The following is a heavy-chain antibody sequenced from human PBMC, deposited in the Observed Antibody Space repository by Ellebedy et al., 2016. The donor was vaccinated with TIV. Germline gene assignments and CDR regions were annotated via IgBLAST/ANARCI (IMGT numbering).Heavy chain of an antibody. CDR3: ARVCSSTSCYPGYYYMDV. CDR1: GYTLTELS. Sequence: ASVKVSXKVSGYTLTELSMHWVRQAPGKGLEWMGGFDPEDGETIYAQKFQGRVTITADESTSTAYMELSSLRSEDTAVYYCARVCSSTSCYPGYYYMDVWGKGTTVTVSS. D-gene: IGHD2-2*01. CDR2: FDPEDGET. V-gene: IGHV1-24*01. J-gene: IGHJ6*03.